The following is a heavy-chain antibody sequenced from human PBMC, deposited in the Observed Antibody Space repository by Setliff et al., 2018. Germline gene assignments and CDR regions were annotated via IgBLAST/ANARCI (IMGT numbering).Heavy chain of an antibody. CDR3: ARNWVTAQHYYYGMDV. D-gene: IGHD2-21*02. CDR1: GFTFSNYG. V-gene: IGHV3-33*01. Sequence: LRLSCVASGFTFSNYGMHWVRQAPGKGLEWVALIWNDGSSKFYGDSVKGRFTISRANSKNTLYLQMDSLRAEDTAVYYCARNWVTAQHYYYGMDVWGQGTTVTVSS. J-gene: IGHJ6*02. CDR2: IWNDGSSK.